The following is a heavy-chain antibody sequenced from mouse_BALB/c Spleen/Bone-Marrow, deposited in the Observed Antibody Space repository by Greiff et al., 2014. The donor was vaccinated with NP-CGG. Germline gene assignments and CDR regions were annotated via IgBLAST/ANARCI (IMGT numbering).Heavy chain of an antibody. CDR1: GFTFSSFG. CDR2: ISSDSSTI. CDR3: ERSNYVGYYAMDY. Sequence: EVNLVESGGGLVQPGGSRKLSCAASGFTFSSFGIHWVRQAPEKGLEWVAYISSDSSTIYYADTVKGRFTISRDNPKNTLFLQMTSLRAEDTAMYYCERSNYVGYYAMDYWGQGTSGTVSS. D-gene: IGHD1-1*01. V-gene: IGHV5-17*02. J-gene: IGHJ4*01.